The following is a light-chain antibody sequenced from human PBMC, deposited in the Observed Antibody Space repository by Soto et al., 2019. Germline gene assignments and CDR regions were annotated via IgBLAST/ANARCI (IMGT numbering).Light chain of an antibody. J-gene: IGKJ1*01. CDR2: KAS. Sequence: DIQMTQSPPTLSASVGDKVTITCRASESIGNWLAWYQQKPGEAPRALIYKASNLEAGVPSRFSGSGSGTEFTLTISGLQPDDFAIYYCQQYNDFWSFGQGTQVEI. CDR3: QQYNDFWS. V-gene: IGKV1-5*03. CDR1: ESIGNW.